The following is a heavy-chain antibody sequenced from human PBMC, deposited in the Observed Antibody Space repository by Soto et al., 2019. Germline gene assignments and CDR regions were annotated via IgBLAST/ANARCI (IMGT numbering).Heavy chain of an antibody. CDR3: ARIKWGLDYYSGMDV. V-gene: IGHV1-2*02. CDR2: INPKTAAT. CDR1: GYTFSDYF. Sequence: ASVKVSCKASGYTFSDYFIQWLRQAPGQGLEWVAWINPKTAATNYTKKFQDRVTLTSDTSFSTAYLELTRLRPDDTALYYCARIKWGLDYYSGMDVWGQGTAVTVSS. J-gene: IGHJ6*02. D-gene: IGHD1-26*01.